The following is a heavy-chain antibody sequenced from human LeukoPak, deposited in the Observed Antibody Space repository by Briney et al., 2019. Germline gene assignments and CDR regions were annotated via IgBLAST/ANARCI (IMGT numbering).Heavy chain of an antibody. V-gene: IGHV1-69*13. Sequence: GASVKVSCKASGGTFSSYAISWVRQAPGQGLEWMGGIIPIFGTANYAQKFQGRVTITADESTSTAYMELSSLRSEDTAVYYCVRIYYSNAFDIWGQGTMVTVSS. CDR3: VRIYYSNAFDI. D-gene: IGHD4-11*01. CDR1: GGTFSSYA. CDR2: IIPIFGTA. J-gene: IGHJ3*02.